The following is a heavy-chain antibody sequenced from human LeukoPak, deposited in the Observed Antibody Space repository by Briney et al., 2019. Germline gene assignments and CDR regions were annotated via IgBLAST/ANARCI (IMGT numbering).Heavy chain of an antibody. J-gene: IGHJ4*02. CDR1: GFTFSSYA. D-gene: IGHD3-10*01. CDR2: ISGSGGST. CDR3: AKGIGGSGSYYALDY. V-gene: IGHV3-23*01. Sequence: PGGSLRLSCAASGFTFSSYAMSWVRQAPGKGLEWVSAISGSGGSTYYADSVKGRFTVSRDNSKNTLYLQMNSLRAEDTAIFYCAKGIGGSGSYYALDYWGQGTLVPVSS.